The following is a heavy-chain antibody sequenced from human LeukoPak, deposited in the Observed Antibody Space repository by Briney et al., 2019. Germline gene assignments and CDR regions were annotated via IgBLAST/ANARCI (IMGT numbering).Heavy chain of an antibody. Sequence: SETLSLTCAVYGGSFSGYYWSWLRQPPGKGLEWIGEINHSGSTNYNPSLKSRVTMSVDTSKNQFSLKLSSVTAADTAVYYCARRTYYYGSGGYVSRFDPWGQGTLVTVSS. CDR3: ARRTYYYGSGGYVSRFDP. V-gene: IGHV4-34*01. CDR1: GGSFSGYY. J-gene: IGHJ5*02. CDR2: INHSGST. D-gene: IGHD3-10*01.